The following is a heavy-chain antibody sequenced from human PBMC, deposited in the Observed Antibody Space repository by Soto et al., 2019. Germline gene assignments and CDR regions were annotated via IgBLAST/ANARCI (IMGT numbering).Heavy chain of an antibody. D-gene: IGHD2-15*01. J-gene: IGHJ4*02. Sequence: ASVKVSCKSSGYTFTSYDINCVRQATGQGLEWMGWMNPNSGNTGYAQKFQGRVTMTRNTSISTAYMELRSLRSEDTAVYYCARGVKRLLAWLGYWGQGTLVTVSS. V-gene: IGHV1-8*01. CDR3: ARGVKRLLAWLGY. CDR2: MNPNSGNT. CDR1: GYTFTSYD.